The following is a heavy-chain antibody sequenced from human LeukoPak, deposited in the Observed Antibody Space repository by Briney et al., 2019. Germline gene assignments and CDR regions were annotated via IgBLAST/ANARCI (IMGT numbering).Heavy chain of an antibody. V-gene: IGHV1-69*01. Sequence: GSSVRVSCKASGGTFSSYAISWVRQAPGQGLEWMGGIIPIFGTANYAQKFQGRVTITADESTSTVYMELSSLRSEDTAVYYCARPFTGTTRGFDYWGQGTLVTVSS. CDR2: IIPIFGTA. D-gene: IGHD4-17*01. CDR1: GGTFSSYA. J-gene: IGHJ4*02. CDR3: ARPFTGTTRGFDY.